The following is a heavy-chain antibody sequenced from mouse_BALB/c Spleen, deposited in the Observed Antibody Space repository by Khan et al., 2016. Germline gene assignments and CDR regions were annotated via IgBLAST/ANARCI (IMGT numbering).Heavy chain of an antibody. CDR3: AKVGGGAHYFDY. V-gene: IGHV9-3-1*01. Sequence: QIQLVQSGPELKKPGETVKISCKASGYTFTNYGMNWVKQAPGKGLKWMGWINTYTGEPTYADDFKGRFAFSLETSASTAYLQINNLKNEDTATXSFAKVGGGAHYFDYWGQGTTLTVSS. CDR2: INTYTGEP. J-gene: IGHJ2*01. D-gene: IGHD3-1*01. CDR1: GYTFTNYG.